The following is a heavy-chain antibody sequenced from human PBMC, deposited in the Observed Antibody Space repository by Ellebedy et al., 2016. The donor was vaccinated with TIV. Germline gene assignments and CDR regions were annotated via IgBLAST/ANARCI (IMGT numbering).Heavy chain of an antibody. CDR1: GYTFTGFY. CDR2: INPDSGGT. CDR3: ARREWSDAFDI. J-gene: IGHJ3*02. V-gene: IGHV1-2*04. D-gene: IGHD3-3*01. Sequence: ASVKVSCKASGYTFTGFYIYWVRQAPGQGLEWMGWINPDSGGTDYAQKFQGWVTMTRDTSISTAYMELSRLKSDDTALYYCARREWSDAFDIWGQGTMVTVSS.